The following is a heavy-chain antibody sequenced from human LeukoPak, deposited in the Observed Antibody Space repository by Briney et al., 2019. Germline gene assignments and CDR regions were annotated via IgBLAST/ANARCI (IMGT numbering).Heavy chain of an antibody. CDR3: IAHFPYFYGFDV. Sequence: GGSLRLSCVSSGFTIGTAWMSWVRQAPGKGLEWLGHIKSEGEGATTDYAAPAKGRFAISRDDSKNMIYLQMSSLKVDDTAIYYCIAHFPYFYGFDVWGKGTTVTVSS. D-gene: IGHD3-3*02. CDR1: GFTIGTAW. J-gene: IGHJ6*04. V-gene: IGHV3-15*01. CDR2: IKSEGEGATT.